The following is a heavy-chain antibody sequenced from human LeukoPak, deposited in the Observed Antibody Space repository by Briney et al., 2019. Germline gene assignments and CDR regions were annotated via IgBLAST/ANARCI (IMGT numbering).Heavy chain of an antibody. Sequence: GGALRLSCAASGFTFSSYSMNWVRQAPGKGLEWVSSISSSSSYIYYADSVKGRFTISRDNAKNSLHLQMNSLRAEDTAVYYCARDLVATGDVGYWGQGTLVTVSS. D-gene: IGHD5-12*01. J-gene: IGHJ4*02. CDR2: ISSSSSYI. CDR1: GFTFSSYS. CDR3: ARDLVATGDVGY. V-gene: IGHV3-21*01.